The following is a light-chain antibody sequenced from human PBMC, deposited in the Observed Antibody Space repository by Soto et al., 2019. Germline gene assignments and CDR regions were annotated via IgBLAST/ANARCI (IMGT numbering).Light chain of an antibody. V-gene: IGKV3-15*01. CDR3: QQYNNWPPGPLT. CDR2: GAS. CDR1: QSVSSN. Sequence: EIVMTQSPATLSVSPGERATLSCRASQSVSSNLAWYQQKPGQAPRLLIYGASTRATGIPARFSGSGSGTKFTLTISSLQSEDFAVYYCQQYNNWPPGPLTFGGGTKVDIK. J-gene: IGKJ4*01.